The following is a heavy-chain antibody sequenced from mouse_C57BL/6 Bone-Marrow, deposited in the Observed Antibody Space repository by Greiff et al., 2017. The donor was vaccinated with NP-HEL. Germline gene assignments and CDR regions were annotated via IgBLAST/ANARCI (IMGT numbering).Heavy chain of an antibody. V-gene: IGHV1-81*01. J-gene: IGHJ3*01. Sequence: VMLVESGAELARPGASVKLSCKASGYTFTSYGISWVKQRTGQGLEWIGEIYPRSGNTYYNEKFKGKATLTADKSSSTAYMELRSLTSEDSAVYFCARREGWLLPFAYWGQGTLVTVSA. CDR3: ARREGWLLPFAY. CDR1: GYTFTSYG. CDR2: IYPRSGNT. D-gene: IGHD2-3*01.